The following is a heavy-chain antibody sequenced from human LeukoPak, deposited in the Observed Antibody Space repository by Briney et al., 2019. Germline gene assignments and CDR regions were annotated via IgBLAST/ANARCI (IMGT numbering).Heavy chain of an antibody. Sequence: GASVKVSCKASGGTFSSYAISWVRQAPGQGLEWMGGIIPIFGTANYAQKFKGRVTITTDESTSTAYMELSSLRSEDTAVYYCARGDLAAAGTNWFDPWGQGTLVTVSS. CDR3: ARGDLAAAGTNWFDP. CDR1: GGTFSSYA. J-gene: IGHJ5*02. V-gene: IGHV1-69*05. D-gene: IGHD6-13*01. CDR2: IIPIFGTA.